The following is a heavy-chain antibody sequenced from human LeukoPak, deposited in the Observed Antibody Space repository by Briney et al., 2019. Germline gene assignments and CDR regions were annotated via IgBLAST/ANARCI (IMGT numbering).Heavy chain of an antibody. J-gene: IGHJ4*02. CDR2: INPSGGST. D-gene: IGHD5-18*01. Sequence: ASVKVSCKASGYTFTSYYMHWVRQAPGQGLERMGIINPSGGSTSYAQKFQGRVTMTRDTSTSTVYMELSSLRSEDTAVYYCARDQLLDGYSYGYGYWGQGTLVTVSS. V-gene: IGHV1-46*03. CDR1: GYTFTSYY. CDR3: ARDQLLDGYSYGYGY.